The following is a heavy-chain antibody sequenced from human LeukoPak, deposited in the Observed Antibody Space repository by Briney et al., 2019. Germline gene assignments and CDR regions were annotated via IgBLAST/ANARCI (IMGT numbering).Heavy chain of an antibody. CDR1: GFTFDDYA. J-gene: IGHJ4*02. D-gene: IGHD1-26*01. V-gene: IGHV3-9*01. CDR2: ISWNSGSI. CDR3: AKAGSGSYLANFDY. Sequence: SGGSLRLSCAASGFTFDDYAMHWVRQAPGKGLEWVSGISWNSGSIGYADSVKGRFTISRDNAKNSLYLQMNSLRAEDTALYYCAKAGSGSYLANFDYWGQGTLVTVPS.